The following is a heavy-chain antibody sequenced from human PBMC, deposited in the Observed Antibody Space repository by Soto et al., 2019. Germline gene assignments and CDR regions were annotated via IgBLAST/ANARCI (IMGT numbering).Heavy chain of an antibody. Sequence: SETLSLTCAVYCGSSSGYYWSWIRQPPGKGLEWIGEINHSGSTNYNPSLKSRVTISVDTSKNQFSLKLSSVTAADTAVYYCARDSIVGSPGYWGQGTLVTVSS. V-gene: IGHV4-34*01. D-gene: IGHD1-26*01. CDR2: INHSGST. CDR1: CGSSSGYY. J-gene: IGHJ4*02. CDR3: ARDSIVGSPGY.